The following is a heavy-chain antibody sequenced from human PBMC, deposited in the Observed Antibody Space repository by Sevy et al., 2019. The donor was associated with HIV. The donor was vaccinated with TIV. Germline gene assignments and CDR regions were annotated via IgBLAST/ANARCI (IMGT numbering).Heavy chain of an antibody. CDR1: GFAFSTYG. Sequence: GGSLRLSCTASGFAFSTYGMHWVRQAPGKGLEWVAIIWFEGINKDYAEPVKGRFTISRDNSKNTLYLQMNSLRVDETAVYYCARERRSSGIDYWGQGTLVTVSS. J-gene: IGHJ4*01. CDR3: ARERRSSGIDY. V-gene: IGHV3-33*01. D-gene: IGHD3-10*01. CDR2: IWFEGINK.